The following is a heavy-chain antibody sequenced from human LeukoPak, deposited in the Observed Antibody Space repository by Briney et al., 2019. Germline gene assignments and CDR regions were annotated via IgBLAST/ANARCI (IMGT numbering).Heavy chain of an antibody. CDR1: GFTFSSYE. D-gene: IGHD1-26*01. CDR2: ISSSGSTI. V-gene: IGHV3-48*03. Sequence: GGSLRLSCAASGFTFSSYEMNWVRQAPGKGLEWVSYISSSGSTIYYADSVKGRFTISRDNAKNSLYLQMSSLRAEDTGVYYCAGYSGTYRDYWGQGTLITVSS. CDR3: AGYSGTYRDY. J-gene: IGHJ4*02.